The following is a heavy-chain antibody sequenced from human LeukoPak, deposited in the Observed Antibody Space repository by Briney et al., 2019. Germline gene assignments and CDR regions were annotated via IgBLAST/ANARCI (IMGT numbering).Heavy chain of an antibody. J-gene: IGHJ4*02. CDR2: IIPILGIA. CDR3: AREAQVPPCFDY. Sequence: GSSVKVSCKASGGTFSSYAISWVRQAPGQGLEWMGRIIPILGIANYAQKFQGRVTITADKSTSTAYMELSSLRSEDTAVYYCAREAQVPPCFDYWGQGTLVTVSS. CDR1: GGTFSSYA. D-gene: IGHD3-10*01. V-gene: IGHV1-69*04.